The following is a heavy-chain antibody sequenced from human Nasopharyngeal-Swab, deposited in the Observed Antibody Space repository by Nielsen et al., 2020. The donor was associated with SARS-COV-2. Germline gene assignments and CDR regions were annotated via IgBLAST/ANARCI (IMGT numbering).Heavy chain of an antibody. CDR2: IYYSGST. Sequence: WIRQPPGKGLEWIDYIYYSGSTNYNPSLRSRVTISVDKSKNQFSLKLSSVTAADTAVYYCSGDFWSGYPDAFDIWGQGTMVTVSS. CDR3: SGDFWSGYPDAFDI. J-gene: IGHJ3*02. V-gene: IGHV4-61*05. D-gene: IGHD3-3*01.